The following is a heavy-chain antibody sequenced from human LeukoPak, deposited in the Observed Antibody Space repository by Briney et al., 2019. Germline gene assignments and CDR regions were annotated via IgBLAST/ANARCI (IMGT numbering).Heavy chain of an antibody. J-gene: IGHJ6*02. Sequence: ASVKVSCKVSGYTLTELSMHWVRQAPGKGLEWMGGFDPEDGETIYAQKFQGRVTMTEDTSTDTAYMELSSLRSEDTAVYYCATSPSHYSNYYYYYGMDVWGQGTTVTVSS. CDR3: ATSPSHYSNYYYYYGMDV. V-gene: IGHV1-24*01. CDR1: GYTLTELS. D-gene: IGHD4-4*01. CDR2: FDPEDGET.